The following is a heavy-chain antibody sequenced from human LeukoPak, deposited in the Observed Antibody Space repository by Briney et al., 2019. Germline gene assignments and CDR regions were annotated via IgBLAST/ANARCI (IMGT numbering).Heavy chain of an antibody. CDR3: ASGDAFDI. CDR1: GFIFRSW. J-gene: IGHJ3*02. V-gene: IGHV3-7*01. Sequence: GGSLRLSCAASGFIFRSWMSWVRQAPGEGLEWVANIKEDGSEKYYVDSVKGRFTISRDNAKNSLYLQMNSLRAEYTAVYYCASGDAFDIWGQGTLVTVSS. CDR2: IKEDGSEK.